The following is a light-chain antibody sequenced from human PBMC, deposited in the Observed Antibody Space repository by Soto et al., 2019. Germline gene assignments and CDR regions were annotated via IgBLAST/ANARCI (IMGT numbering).Light chain of an antibody. CDR2: GNS. J-gene: IGLJ2*01. Sequence: QSVLTQPTSVSGDPGQRVTISCTGSSSNIGAGYDVHWYQQLPGTAPKLLIYGNSNRPSGVPDRFSGSKSGTSASLAITGLQADDEADYYCQPYDSSLSGSVFGGGTKVTVL. CDR1: SSNIGAGYD. V-gene: IGLV1-40*01. CDR3: QPYDSSLSGSV.